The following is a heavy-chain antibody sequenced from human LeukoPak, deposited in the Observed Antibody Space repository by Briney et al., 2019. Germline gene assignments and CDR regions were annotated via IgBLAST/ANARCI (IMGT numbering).Heavy chain of an antibody. J-gene: IGHJ6*03. CDR1: GFTFSSYG. D-gene: IGHD1-7*01. CDR2: IRYDGSNK. CDR3: TTAPGITGTTNLGYYYYMDV. V-gene: IGHV3-30*02. Sequence: GGSLRLSCAPSGFTFSSYGMHWVRQAPGKGLEWVAFIRYDGSNKYYADSVKGRFTISRDNSKNTLYLQMNSLKTEDTAVYYCTTAPGITGTTNLGYYYYMDVWGKGTTVTVSS.